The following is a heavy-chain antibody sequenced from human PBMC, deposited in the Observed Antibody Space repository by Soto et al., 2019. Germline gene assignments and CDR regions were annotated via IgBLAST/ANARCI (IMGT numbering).Heavy chain of an antibody. D-gene: IGHD3-16*01. CDR2: INTDGSGT. CDR1: GFTFRTYW. V-gene: IGHV3-74*01. J-gene: IGHJ4*02. Sequence: EVQLVESGGGLVQPGGSLRLSCAASGFTFRTYWMHWVRQVAGKGLEWVSHINTDGSGTSYADSVKGRFTISRDNAKNTLYLQRNNLRAEDTALYHCASPTVGGFDRWGQGTLVTVSS. CDR3: ASPTVGGFDR.